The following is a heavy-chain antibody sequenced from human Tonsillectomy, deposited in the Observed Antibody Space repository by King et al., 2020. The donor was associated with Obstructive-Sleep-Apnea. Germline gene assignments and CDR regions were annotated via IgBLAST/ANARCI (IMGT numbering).Heavy chain of an antibody. CDR3: SRGRDLYYDSSGIDY. V-gene: IGHV4-59*01. D-gene: IGHD3-22*01. J-gene: IGHJ4*02. CDR2: IYYSGST. Sequence: VQLQESGPRLVKPSETLSLICTVSGGSISSYYWSWIRQPPGKGLEWIGYIYYSGSTNYNPSLKSRVTISVDTSKNQFSLKLSSVTAADTAVYYCSRGRDLYYDSSGIDYWGQGTLVTVSS. CDR1: GGSISSYY.